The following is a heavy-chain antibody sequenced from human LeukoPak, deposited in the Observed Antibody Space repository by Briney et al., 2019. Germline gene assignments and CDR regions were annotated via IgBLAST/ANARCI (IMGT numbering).Heavy chain of an antibody. CDR2: LYTGGTT. J-gene: IGHJ4*02. CDR3: ARDVPFLAYGSVSSGGFLDS. Sequence: GGSLRLSCAASGFTVSSNYMSWVRQAPGKGLEWVSVLYTGGTTYYADSVKGRFTISRDNSKNTVSLDMNSLRADDTVIYYCARDVPFLAYGSVSSGGFLDSWGQGTLVTVSS. D-gene: IGHD3-10*01. CDR1: GFTVSSNY. V-gene: IGHV3-66*01.